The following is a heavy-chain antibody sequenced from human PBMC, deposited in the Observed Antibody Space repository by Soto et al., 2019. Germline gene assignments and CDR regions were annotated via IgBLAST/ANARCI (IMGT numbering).Heavy chain of an antibody. CDR1: GGSFSGYY. V-gene: IGHV4-34*01. D-gene: IGHD4-17*01. CDR3: ARDWFFGDYASYYFDY. J-gene: IGHJ4*02. Sequence: PSETLSLTCAVYGGSFSGYYWTWIRQPPGTGLEWIGEINHSGSTNYNPSLKSRVTIPVDTSKNQFSLKLTSVTAADTAVYYCARDWFFGDYASYYFDYWGQGTLVTVSS. CDR2: INHSGST.